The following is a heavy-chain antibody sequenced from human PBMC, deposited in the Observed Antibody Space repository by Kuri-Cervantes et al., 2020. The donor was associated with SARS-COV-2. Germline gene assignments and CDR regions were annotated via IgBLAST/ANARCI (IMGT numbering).Heavy chain of an antibody. Sequence: GGSLRLSCAASGFTFSNAWMSWVRQAPGKGLEWVGRIKSKTDGGTTDYAAPVKGRFTISRDDSKNTLYLQMNSLKTEDTAVYYCVWGAAGGWVYAFDIWGQGTMVTVSS. V-gene: IGHV3-15*01. CDR1: GFTFSNAW. D-gene: IGHD6-13*01. CDR2: IKSKTDGGTT. J-gene: IGHJ3*02. CDR3: VWGAAGGWVYAFDI.